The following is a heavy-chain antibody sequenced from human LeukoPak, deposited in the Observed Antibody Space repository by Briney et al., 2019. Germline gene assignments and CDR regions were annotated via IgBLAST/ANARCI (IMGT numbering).Heavy chain of an antibody. J-gene: IGHJ4*02. Sequence: SETLSLTCAVYGGSFSGYYWSWIRQPPGKGLEWIGEINHSGSTNYNPSLKSRVTISVDTSKNQFSLKLSSVTAADTAVYYCASVAAAGTLGLDYWGQGALVTVSS. CDR3: ASVAAAGTLGLDY. CDR1: GGSFSGYY. D-gene: IGHD6-13*01. V-gene: IGHV4-34*01. CDR2: INHSGST.